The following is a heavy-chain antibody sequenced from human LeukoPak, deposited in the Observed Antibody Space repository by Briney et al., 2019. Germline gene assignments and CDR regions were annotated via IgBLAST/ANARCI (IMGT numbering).Heavy chain of an antibody. J-gene: IGHJ5*02. CDR1: GYTFTGYY. CDR3: ARGYCSGGSCRNFFDP. V-gene: IGHV1-2*02. Sequence: GASVKVSCKASGYTFTGYYMHWVRQAPGQGLEWMGWINPNSGGTNYAQKFQGRVTMTRDTSISTAYMELSRLRSDDTAVYYCARGYCSGGSCRNFFDPWGQGTLVTVSS. D-gene: IGHD2-15*01. CDR2: INPNSGGT.